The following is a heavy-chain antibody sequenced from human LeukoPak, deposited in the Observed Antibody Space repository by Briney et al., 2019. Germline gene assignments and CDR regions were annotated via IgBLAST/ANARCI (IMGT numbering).Heavy chain of an antibody. CDR3: ARHRRYCSSTTCYISYGDY. J-gene: IGHJ4*02. V-gene: IGHV4-39*01. D-gene: IGHD2-2*02. Sequence: PSETLSLTCTASGGSISTSSYYWAWIRQPPGKGLEWIGIIFYSGSTYYNPSLKSRVTMSVDTSKNQFSLKLSSVTAADTAVYYCARHRRYCSSTTCYISYGDYWGQGTLVTVSS. CDR1: GGSISTSSYY. CDR2: IFYSGST.